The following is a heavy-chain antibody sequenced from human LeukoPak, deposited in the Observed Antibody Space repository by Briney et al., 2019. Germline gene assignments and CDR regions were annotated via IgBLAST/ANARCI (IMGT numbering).Heavy chain of an antibody. CDR2: ISGSGGST. Sequence: GRSLRLSCAASGFTFSSYAMSWVRQAPGKGLEWVSAISGSGGSTYYADSVKGRFTISRDNSKNTLYLQMNSLRAEDTAVYYCAKVRGSGSYYRRGYFDYWSQGTLVTVSS. V-gene: IGHV3-23*01. J-gene: IGHJ4*02. CDR1: GFTFSSYA. CDR3: AKVRGSGSYYRRGYFDY. D-gene: IGHD3-10*01.